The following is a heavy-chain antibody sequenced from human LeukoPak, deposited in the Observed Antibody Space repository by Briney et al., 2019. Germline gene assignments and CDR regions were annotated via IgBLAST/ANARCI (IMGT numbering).Heavy chain of an antibody. D-gene: IGHD6-13*01. CDR2: ITHSGST. CDR1: GGSFSAYY. V-gene: IGHV4-34*01. J-gene: IGHJ5*01. CDR3: AALSSWFPDS. Sequence: KPSETLSLTCAVYGGSFSAYYWSWIRQSPGKGLEWVGEITHSGSTNYNPSLKSRVTISRDTSNNQFSLKLNSVTAADTAVYYCAALSSWFPDSWGQGTLVTVSS.